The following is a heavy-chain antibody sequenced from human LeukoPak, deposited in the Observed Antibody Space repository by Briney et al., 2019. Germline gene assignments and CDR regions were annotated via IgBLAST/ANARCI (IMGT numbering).Heavy chain of an antibody. J-gene: IGHJ4*02. D-gene: IGHD1-26*01. CDR3: ARASSIVGATGFDY. CDR2: IYHSGST. V-gene: IGHV4-4*02. CDR1: GGSISSSNW. Sequence: SETLSLTCAVSGGSISSSNWWSWVRQPPGKGLEWIGEIYHSGSTNYNPSLKSRVTISVDKSKNQFSLKLSSVTAADTAVYYCARASSIVGATGFDYWGQGTLITVSS.